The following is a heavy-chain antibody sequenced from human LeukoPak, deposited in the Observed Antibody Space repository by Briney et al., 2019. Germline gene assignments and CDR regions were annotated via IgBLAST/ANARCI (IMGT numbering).Heavy chain of an antibody. Sequence: GGSLRLSCAASGFTFSSYGMHWVRQAPGKGLEWVAVIWYDGSNKYYADSVKGRFTISRDNSKNTLYLQMNSLRAEDTAVYYCAREFHSSSGPSGWFDPWGQGTLVTVPS. CDR3: AREFHSSSGPSGWFDP. V-gene: IGHV3-33*01. J-gene: IGHJ5*02. D-gene: IGHD6-6*01. CDR1: GFTFSSYG. CDR2: IWYDGSNK.